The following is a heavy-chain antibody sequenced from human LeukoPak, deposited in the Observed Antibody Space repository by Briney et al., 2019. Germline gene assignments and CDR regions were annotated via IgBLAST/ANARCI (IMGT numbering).Heavy chain of an antibody. CDR1: GFTFSSYW. D-gene: IGHD3-16*02. V-gene: IGHV3-74*01. CDR3: AKGRTFGGVITFDY. Sequence: GGSLRLSCAASGFTFSSYWMHWVRQAPGKGLVWVSRINSDGSSTSYADSVKGRFTISRDNSKNTLYLQMNSLRAEDTAVYYCAKGRTFGGVITFDYWGQGTLVTVSS. J-gene: IGHJ4*02. CDR2: INSDGSST.